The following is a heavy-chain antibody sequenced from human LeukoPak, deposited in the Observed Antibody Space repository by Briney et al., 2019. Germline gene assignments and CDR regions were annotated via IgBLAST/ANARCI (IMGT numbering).Heavy chain of an antibody. Sequence: SVTVSCKASGGTFSSYAISWVRQAPGQGLEWMGGIIPIFGTANYAQKFQGRVTITADESTSTAYMELSSLRSEDTAVYYCARSRAVAGTVDFDYWGQGTLVTVSS. CDR3: ARSRAVAGTVDFDY. V-gene: IGHV1-69*13. D-gene: IGHD6-19*01. CDR1: GGTFSSYA. J-gene: IGHJ4*02. CDR2: IIPIFGTA.